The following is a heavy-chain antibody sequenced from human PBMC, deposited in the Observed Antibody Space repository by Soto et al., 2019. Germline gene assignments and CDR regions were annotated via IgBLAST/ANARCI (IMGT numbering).Heavy chain of an antibody. CDR1: GGSISSYY. J-gene: IGHJ4*02. CDR3: ARGNVKQFFDY. V-gene: IGHV4-59*01. Sequence: SETLSLTCTVSGGSISSYYWSWIRQPPGKGLEWIGYIYYIGSTNYNPSLKSRVTISVDTSKNQFSLKLTSVTAADTAVYYCARGNVKQFFDYWGQGTLVTVSS. CDR2: IYYIGST.